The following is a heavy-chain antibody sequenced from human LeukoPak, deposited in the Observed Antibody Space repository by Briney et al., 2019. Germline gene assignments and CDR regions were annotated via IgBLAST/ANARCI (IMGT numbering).Heavy chain of an antibody. CDR1: GFTFSSYA. J-gene: IGHJ6*02. Sequence: GGSLRLSCAASGFTFSSYAMHWVRQAPGKGLEWVAVIWYDGSNKYYADSVKGRFTISRDNSKNTLYLQMNSLRAEDTAVYYCARVLSQYYYYYGMDVWGQGTMVTVSS. V-gene: IGHV3-33*08. CDR2: IWYDGSNK. CDR3: ARVLSQYYYYYGMDV.